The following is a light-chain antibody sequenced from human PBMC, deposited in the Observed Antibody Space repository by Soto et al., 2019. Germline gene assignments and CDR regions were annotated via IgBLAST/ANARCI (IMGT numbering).Light chain of an antibody. Sequence: QSALTQPASVSGSPGQSITISCTGTTSDIGANHYVSWYQQHPGKAPKLMIYDVSNRPSGVSDRFSGSKSANTASLTISGLQAEDEAEYYCSSYTISNIGVFGGGTKLTVL. V-gene: IGLV2-14*03. CDR2: DVS. CDR1: TSDIGANHY. J-gene: IGLJ3*02. CDR3: SSYTISNIGV.